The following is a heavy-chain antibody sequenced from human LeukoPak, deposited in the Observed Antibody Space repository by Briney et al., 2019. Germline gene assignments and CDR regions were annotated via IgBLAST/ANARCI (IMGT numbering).Heavy chain of an antibody. V-gene: IGHV6-1*01. D-gene: IGHD6-13*01. J-gene: IGHJ4*02. CDR1: GDSLSINNAA. Sequence: WQTVSLTCAISGDSLSINNAAWTWSRRSPSRGLEWQRTSSYNSKWYNDYAVSVKSRITINPDTSKNQFSLQLNSVTPEDTAVYYCARESVLAAADANQSFNFDYWGQGTLVTVSS. CDR2: SSYNSKWYN. CDR3: ARESVLAAADANQSFNFDY.